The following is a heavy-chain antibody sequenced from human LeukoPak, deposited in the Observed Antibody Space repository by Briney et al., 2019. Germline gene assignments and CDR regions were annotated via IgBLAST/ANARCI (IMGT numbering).Heavy chain of an antibody. CDR1: GGSISSYY. CDR3: ARDLYWDRYYYGSGSYTYYYYYYMDV. Sequence: PSETLSLTCTVSGGSISSYYWSWIRQPPGKGLEWIGYIYYSGSTNYNPSLKSRVTISVDTSKNQFSLQLNSVTPEDTAVYYCARDLYWDRYYYGSGSYTYYYYYYMDVWGKGTTVTISS. CDR2: IYYSGST. V-gene: IGHV4-59*12. D-gene: IGHD3-10*01. J-gene: IGHJ6*03.